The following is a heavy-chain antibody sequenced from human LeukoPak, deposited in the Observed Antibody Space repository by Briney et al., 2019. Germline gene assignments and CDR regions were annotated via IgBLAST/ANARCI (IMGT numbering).Heavy chain of an antibody. D-gene: IGHD2-2*02. CDR1: GFAFNTYW. CDR2: INGDGSST. CDR3: ARDLQYTLIWSDP. Sequence: PGGPLRLSCVASGFAFNTYWMHWVRQAPGKGLVWVSRINGDGSSTSYADSVKGRFTISRDNAKNTLYLQMNSLSTEDTAVYSCARDLQYTLIWSDPWGQGTLVTVSS. V-gene: IGHV3-74*01. J-gene: IGHJ5*02.